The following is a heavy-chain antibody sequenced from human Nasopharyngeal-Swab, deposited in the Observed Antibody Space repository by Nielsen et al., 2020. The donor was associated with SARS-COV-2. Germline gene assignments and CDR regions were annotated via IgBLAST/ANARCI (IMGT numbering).Heavy chain of an antibody. CDR1: GDAIDTGSYH. CDR3: AKEAGYTGSYYFHAFDV. Sequence: SETLSLTCTVSGDAIDTGSYHWSWIRQPAGKGLEWIGRIYTSGRTKYNPSLESRVTISIDTSKNQFYLNVNSVTAADTAVYYCAKEAGYTGSYYFHAFDVWGQGAMVNISS. V-gene: IGHV4-61*02. CDR2: IYTSGRT. J-gene: IGHJ3*01. D-gene: IGHD1-26*01.